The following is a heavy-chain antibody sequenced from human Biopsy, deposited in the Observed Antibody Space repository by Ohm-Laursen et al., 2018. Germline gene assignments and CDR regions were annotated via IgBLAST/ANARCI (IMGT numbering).Heavy chain of an antibody. J-gene: IGHJ6*02. V-gene: IGHV3-9*01. Sequence: SLRLSCSASGFNFNHYAMQWVRQVPGKGLEWVSSISWSNDNIHYADSVKGRFAISRDNAKNSLYLQMNSLRAEDTALYYCAKVRKGFGESGSQYNSDMDVWGQGTTVTVSS. D-gene: IGHD3-10*01. CDR2: ISWSNDNI. CDR1: GFNFNHYA. CDR3: AKVRKGFGESGSQYNSDMDV.